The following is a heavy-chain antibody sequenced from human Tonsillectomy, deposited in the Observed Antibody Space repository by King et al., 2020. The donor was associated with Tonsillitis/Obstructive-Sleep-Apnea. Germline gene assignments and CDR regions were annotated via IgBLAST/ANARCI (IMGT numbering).Heavy chain of an antibody. CDR2: IYYSGST. D-gene: IGHD3-22*01. J-gene: IGHJ4*02. Sequence: VQLQESGPGLVKPSETLSLTCTVSGGSISSYYWSWIRQPPGKGLEWIGYIYYSGSTNYNPSLKSRVTISVDTSKNQFSLKPSSVTAADTAVYYCARRPRDSSGYYFDYWGQGTLVTVSS. V-gene: IGHV4-59*08. CDR3: ARRPRDSSGYYFDY. CDR1: GGSISSYY.